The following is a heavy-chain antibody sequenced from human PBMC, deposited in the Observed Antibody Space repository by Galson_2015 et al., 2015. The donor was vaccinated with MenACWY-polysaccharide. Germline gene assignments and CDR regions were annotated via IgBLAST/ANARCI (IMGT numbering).Heavy chain of an antibody. CDR1: GFTFSNYA. Sequence: LRLSCAASGFTFSNYAMSWVRQAPGKGLEWVSTIGGRGSNTHYADSVKGRFTISRDNSKNTLSLQMNSLRAEDTAVYYCARVRYSTGKYQFDYWGQGTLVAVSS. V-gene: IGHV3-23*01. J-gene: IGHJ4*02. D-gene: IGHD2-2*01. CDR2: IGGRGSNT. CDR3: ARVRYSTGKYQFDY.